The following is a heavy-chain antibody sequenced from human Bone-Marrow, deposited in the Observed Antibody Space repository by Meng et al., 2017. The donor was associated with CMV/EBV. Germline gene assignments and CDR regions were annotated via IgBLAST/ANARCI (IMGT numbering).Heavy chain of an antibody. CDR3: ARDGRGYCSSTSCSIAYGMDV. Sequence: GSLRLSCTVSGGSISSSSYYWGWNRQPPGKGLEWIGSIYYSGSTYYNPSLKSRVTISVDTSKNQFSLKLSSVTAADTAVYYCARDGRGYCSSTSCSIAYGMDVWGQGTTVTVSS. V-gene: IGHV4-39*07. D-gene: IGHD2-2*01. CDR1: GGSISSSSYY. J-gene: IGHJ6*02. CDR2: IYYSGST.